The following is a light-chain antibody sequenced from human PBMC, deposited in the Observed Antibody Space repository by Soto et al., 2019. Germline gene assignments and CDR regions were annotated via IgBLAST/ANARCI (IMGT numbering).Light chain of an antibody. CDR3: AAWDDSLNVV. V-gene: IGLV1-44*01. CDR1: SSNIGSRT. J-gene: IGLJ2*01. Sequence: QSVLTQPPSASGTPGQRVTISCSGSSSNIGSRTVNWYQQLPGTAPKLLIYGNNQRPSGVPDRFSGSKSGASVSLAISGLQSEDEADYYCAAWDDSLNVVFGGGTKVTVL. CDR2: GNN.